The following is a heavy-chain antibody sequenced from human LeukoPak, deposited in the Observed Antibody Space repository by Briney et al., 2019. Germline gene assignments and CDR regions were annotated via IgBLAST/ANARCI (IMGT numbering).Heavy chain of an antibody. CDR2: INWNGGST. V-gene: IGHV3-20*04. CDR1: GFTFDDYG. J-gene: IGHJ1*01. D-gene: IGHD6-19*01. CDR3: ATGYSSGWYFYFQH. Sequence: PGGSLRLSCAASGFTFDDYGMSWVRHAPGKGLEWVSGINWNGGSTGYADSVKGRFTISRDNAENSLSLRMNSLSAEDTAVYYCATGYSSGWYFYFQHWGQGSLVSVSS.